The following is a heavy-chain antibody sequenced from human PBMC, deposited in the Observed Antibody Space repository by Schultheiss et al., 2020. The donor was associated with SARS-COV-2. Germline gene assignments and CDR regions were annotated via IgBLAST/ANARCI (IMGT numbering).Heavy chain of an antibody. CDR1: GFTFSSYA. Sequence: GGSLRLSCAASGFTFSSYAMSWVRQAPGKGLEWVSAISGSGGSTYYADSVKGRFTISRDNSKNTLYLQMSSLRAEDTAVYYCVKDAAYDFWSGYYGNWFDPWGQGTLVTVSS. V-gene: IGHV3-23*01. D-gene: IGHD3-3*01. J-gene: IGHJ5*02. CDR2: ISGSGGST. CDR3: VKDAAYDFWSGYYGNWFDP.